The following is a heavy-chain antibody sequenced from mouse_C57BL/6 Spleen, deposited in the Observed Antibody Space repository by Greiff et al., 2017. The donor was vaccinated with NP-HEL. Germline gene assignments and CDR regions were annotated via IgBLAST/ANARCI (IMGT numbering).Heavy chain of an antibody. J-gene: IGHJ1*03. CDR3: ARGTTVWYFDV. CDR1: GYTFTSYW. Sequence: QVQLQQPGAELVRPGSSVKLSCKASGYTFTSYWMHWVKQRPIQGLEWIGNIDPSDSETHYNQKFKDKATLTVDKSSSTAYMQLSSLTSEDSAVYYGARGTTVWYFDVWGTGTTVTVS. CDR2: IDPSDSET. V-gene: IGHV1-52*01. D-gene: IGHD1-1*01.